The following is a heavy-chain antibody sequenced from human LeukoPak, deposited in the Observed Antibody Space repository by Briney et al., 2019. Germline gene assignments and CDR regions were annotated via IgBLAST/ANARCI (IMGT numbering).Heavy chain of an antibody. CDR1: GGTFFTYA. CDR3: ARGVVGDGYTSDYYYMDV. J-gene: IGHJ6*03. V-gene: IGHV1-69*13. D-gene: IGHD5-24*01. CDR2: IISIFGTE. Sequence: VASVKVSCKASGGTFFTYAINWVRQAPGQGLEWMGGIISIFGTENYAQKFQGRVTITADESTSTAYMELSGLRSEDTAIYYCARGVVGDGYTSDYYYMDVWGTGTTVTISS.